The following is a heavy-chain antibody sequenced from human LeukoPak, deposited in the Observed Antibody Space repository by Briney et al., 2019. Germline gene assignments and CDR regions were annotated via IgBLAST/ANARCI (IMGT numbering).Heavy chain of an antibody. V-gene: IGHV3-53*01. D-gene: IGHD2/OR15-2a*01. J-gene: IGHJ5*02. CDR1: GFTVSSSY. Sequence: GGSLRLSCAASGFTVSSSYMSWVRQAPGKGLEWVSVIYSGGSTYYADSVKGRFTISRDNSKNTLYLQMNSLRAEDTAVYYCARAVDYLGGFDPWGQGTLVTVSS. CDR2: IYSGGST. CDR3: ARAVDYLGGFDP.